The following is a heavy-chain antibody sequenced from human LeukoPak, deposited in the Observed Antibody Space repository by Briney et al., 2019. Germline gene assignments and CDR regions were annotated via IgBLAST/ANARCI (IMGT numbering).Heavy chain of an antibody. V-gene: IGHV1-18*01. J-gene: IGHJ4*02. CDR1: GYTFTSYG. CDR2: ISAYSGNT. D-gene: IGHD3-22*01. CDR3: ARTKEMVITFDY. Sequence: VASVRVSCKASGYTFTSYGISWVRQAPGQGLEWMGWISAYSGNTNYAQKLQGRVTMTTDTSTSTAYMELRSLRSDDTAVYYCARTKEMVITFDYWGQGTLVTVSS.